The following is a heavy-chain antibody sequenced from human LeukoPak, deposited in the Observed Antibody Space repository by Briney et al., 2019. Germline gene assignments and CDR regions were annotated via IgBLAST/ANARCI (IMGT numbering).Heavy chain of an antibody. CDR1: GFTFSIYA. CDR2: ISGSGGST. Sequence: GVALRLSCAASGFTFSIYAMIGVRHAPGKGLEWVSAISGSGGSTYCADCVKGRFTISRDNSKNTLYLQMNSLRAEDTAVYYCAKEVATAMDDSHYSGMDVWGKGTTVTVS. CDR3: AKEVATAMDDSHYSGMDV. J-gene: IGHJ6*04. D-gene: IGHD5-18*01. V-gene: IGHV3-23*01.